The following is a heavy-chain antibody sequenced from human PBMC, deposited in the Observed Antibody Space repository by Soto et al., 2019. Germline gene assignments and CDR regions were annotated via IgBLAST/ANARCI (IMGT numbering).Heavy chain of an antibody. D-gene: IGHD2-8*02. CDR1: GGSISSSSYY. CDR3: ARNKITGLFDY. J-gene: IGHJ4*02. V-gene: IGHV4-39*01. Sequence: SETLSLTCTVSGGSISSSSYYWGWIRQPPGKGLEWIGSIYYSGSTYYNPSLKSRVTISVDTSKNQFSLKLTSVTAADTAVYYCARNKITGLFDYWGQGTLVTVSS. CDR2: IYYSGST.